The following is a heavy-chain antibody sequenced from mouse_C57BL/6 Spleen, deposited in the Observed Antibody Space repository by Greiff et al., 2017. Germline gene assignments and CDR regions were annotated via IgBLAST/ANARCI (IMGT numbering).Heavy chain of an antibody. J-gene: IGHJ2*01. CDR1: GYTFTDYN. CDR2: INPNNGGT. D-gene: IGHD1-1*01. Sequence: VQLKESGPELVKPGASVKIPCKASGYTFTDYNMDWVKQSHGKSLEWIGDINPNNGGTIYNQKFKGKATLTVDKSSSTAYMELRSLTSEDTAVYYCAREGGGYYGFDYWGQGTTLTVSS. V-gene: IGHV1-18*01. CDR3: AREGGGYYGFDY.